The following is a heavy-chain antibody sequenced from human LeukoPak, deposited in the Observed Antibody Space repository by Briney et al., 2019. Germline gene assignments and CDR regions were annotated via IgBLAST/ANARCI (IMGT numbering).Heavy chain of an antibody. Sequence: PGGSLRLSCAASGFTFSSYAMSWVRQAPGKGLEWVSAISGSGGSTYYADSVKGRFTISRDNSKNTLYLQMNSLRAEGTAVYYCAKDRLLLWFGELFHYFDYWGQGTLVTVSS. CDR1: GFTFSSYA. V-gene: IGHV3-23*01. J-gene: IGHJ4*02. CDR3: AKDRLLLWFGELFHYFDY. CDR2: ISGSGGST. D-gene: IGHD3-10*01.